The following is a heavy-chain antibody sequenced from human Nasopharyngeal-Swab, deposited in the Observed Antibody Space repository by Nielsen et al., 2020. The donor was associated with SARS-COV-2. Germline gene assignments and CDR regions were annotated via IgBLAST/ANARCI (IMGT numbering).Heavy chain of an antibody. Sequence: GGSLRLSCAASGFTFSSYAIHWVRQAPGKGLEWVAVISYDGSNKYYADSVKGRFTISRDNSKNTLYLQMNSLRAEDTAVYYCARDYTAMLYYYYYMDVWGKGTTVTVSS. CDR2: ISYDGSNK. J-gene: IGHJ6*03. CDR3: ARDYTAMLYYYYYMDV. CDR1: GFTFSSYA. D-gene: IGHD5-18*01. V-gene: IGHV3-30-3*01.